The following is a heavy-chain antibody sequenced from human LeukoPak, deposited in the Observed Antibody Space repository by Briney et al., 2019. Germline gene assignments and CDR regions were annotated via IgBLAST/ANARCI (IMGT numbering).Heavy chain of an antibody. CDR2: INPNSGDT. CDR1: GYTFTGYY. V-gene: IGHV1-2*02. D-gene: IGHD6-6*01. Sequence: GASVKVSCKASGYTFTGYYMHWVRQAPGQGLEWMGWINPNSGDTNYAQKFQGRVTMTSGTSISTAYMELSSLRSDDTAVYYCARRSTSSWSWFDPWAREPWSPSPQ. CDR3: ARRSTSSWSWFDP. J-gene: IGHJ5*02.